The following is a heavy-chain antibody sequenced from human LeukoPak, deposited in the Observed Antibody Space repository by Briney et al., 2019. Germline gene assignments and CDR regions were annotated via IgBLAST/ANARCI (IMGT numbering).Heavy chain of an antibody. D-gene: IGHD1-26*01. V-gene: IGHV1-69*13. Sequence: AASVKVSCKASGGTFSSYAINWVRQAPGQGLEWMGGIIPVFGTSNYAQKFQGRVTITADESTRTAYMELSSLRSEDTAVYYCARTSPLVGVLHMGVWGKGTTVTISS. J-gene: IGHJ6*03. CDR1: GGTFSSYA. CDR3: ARTSPLVGVLHMGV. CDR2: IIPVFGTS.